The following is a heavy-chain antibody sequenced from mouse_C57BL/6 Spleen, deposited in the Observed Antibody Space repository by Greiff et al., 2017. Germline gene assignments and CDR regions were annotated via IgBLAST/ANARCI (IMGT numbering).Heavy chain of an antibody. CDR3: TRRGDLAY. CDR1: GYTFTDYE. Sequence: VQLQESGAELVRPGASVTLSCKASGYTFTDYEMHWVKQTPVHGLEWIGAIDPETGGTAYNQKFKGKAILTADKSSSTAYMELRSLTSEDSAVYYCTRRGDLAYWGQGTLVTVSA. J-gene: IGHJ3*01. V-gene: IGHV1-15*01. CDR2: IDPETGGT.